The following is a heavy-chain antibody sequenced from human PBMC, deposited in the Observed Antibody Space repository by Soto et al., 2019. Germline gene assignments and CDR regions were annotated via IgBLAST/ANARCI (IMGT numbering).Heavy chain of an antibody. J-gene: IGHJ4*02. V-gene: IGHV6-1*01. CDR2: TYYRSKWYN. CDR3: ARGRWSTFDY. D-gene: IGHD2-15*01. Sequence: SQTLSLTCAVSGDSVSSNIIAWNWLSQSPWGGLVWLARTYYRSKWYNEYAVSVRSRIVIDLDTAKNHFCLQRNSVPPEDTVVYYCARGRWSTFDYWGQGAQVTVSS. CDR1: GDSVSSNIIA.